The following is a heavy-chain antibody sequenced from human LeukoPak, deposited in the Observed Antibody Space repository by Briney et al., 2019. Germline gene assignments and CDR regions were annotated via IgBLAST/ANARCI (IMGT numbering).Heavy chain of an antibody. CDR3: ATGDDSSGYYSFDC. CDR1: GGSISSYY. V-gene: IGHV4-59*01. CDR2: IYYSGST. Sequence: PSETLSLTCTVSGGSISSYYWSWIRQPPGKGLEWIGYIYYSGSTNYNPSLKSRVTISVDTSKNQSSLKLSSVTAADTAVYYCATGDDSSGYYSFDCWGQGTLVTVSS. D-gene: IGHD3-22*01. J-gene: IGHJ4*02.